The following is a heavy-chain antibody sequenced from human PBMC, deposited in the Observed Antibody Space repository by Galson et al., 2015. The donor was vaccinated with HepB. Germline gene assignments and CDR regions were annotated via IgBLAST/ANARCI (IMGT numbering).Heavy chain of an antibody. CDR1: GFIFRNNG. CDR2: TSFDESYK. D-gene: IGHD3-22*01. CDR3: VKEVYDSSGRYYFDY. V-gene: IGHV3-30*18. J-gene: IGHJ4*02. Sequence: SLRLSCAASGFIFRNNGMHWVRQAPGKGLEWVAVTSFDESYKSYVDSVKGRFTISRDNSKDTLYLQMNSLRAEDTAVYYCVKEVYDSSGRYYFDYWGQGTLVSVSS.